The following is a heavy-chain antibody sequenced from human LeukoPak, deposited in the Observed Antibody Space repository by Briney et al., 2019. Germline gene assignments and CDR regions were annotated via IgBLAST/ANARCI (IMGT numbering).Heavy chain of an antibody. CDR1: GGSIMTYY. Sequence: SETLSLTCTVSGGSIMTYYLSWIRQPPGKGMEWIGDISYTGSASYNPSLKSRVTISLGTSKNQFSLRLNSVTAADTAVYYCARWGGSTWYFDYWGQGTLVTVSS. CDR2: ISYTGSA. V-gene: IGHV4-59*08. D-gene: IGHD1-26*01. J-gene: IGHJ4*02. CDR3: ARWGGSTWYFDY.